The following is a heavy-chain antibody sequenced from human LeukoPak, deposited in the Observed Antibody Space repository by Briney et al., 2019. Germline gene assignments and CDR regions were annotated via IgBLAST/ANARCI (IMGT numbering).Heavy chain of an antibody. D-gene: IGHD1-26*01. CDR2: IYYSGST. V-gene: IGHV4-39*07. CDR1: GGSISSSIYY. CDR3: ARGGSHYFDY. J-gene: IGHJ4*02. Sequence: SETLSLTCTVSGGSISSSIYYWGWIRQPPGKGLEWIGSIYYSGSTYYNPSLKSRVTISVDTSKNQFSLKLSSVTAADTAVYYCARGGSHYFDYWGQGTLVTVSS.